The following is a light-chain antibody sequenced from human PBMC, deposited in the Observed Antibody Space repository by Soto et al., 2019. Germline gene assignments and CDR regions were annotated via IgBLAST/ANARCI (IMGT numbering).Light chain of an antibody. V-gene: IGLV2-14*01. CDR3: SSYTSSSSVV. CDR2: DVS. CDR1: SRDVGGYNY. Sequence: QSALTQPASVSGSPGQSITISCTGTSRDVGGYNYVSWYQQHPGKAPKLMIYDVSNRPSGVSNRFSGSKSGNTASLTISGLQAEDEADYYCSSYTSSSSVVFGGGTKVTDL. J-gene: IGLJ2*01.